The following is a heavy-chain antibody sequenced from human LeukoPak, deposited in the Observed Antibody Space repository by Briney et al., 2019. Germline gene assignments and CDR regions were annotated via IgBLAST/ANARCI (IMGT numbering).Heavy chain of an antibody. J-gene: IGHJ4*02. Sequence: GGSLRLSCAASGFTFSSYAMSWVRQAPGKGLEWVSAISGSGGSTYYAVSVKGRFTISRDNSKNTLYLQMNSLRAEDTAVYYCAKVGYCSSTSCYWRGTYYFDYWGQGTLVTVSS. D-gene: IGHD2-2*01. CDR3: AKVGYCSSTSCYWRGTYYFDY. CDR2: ISGSGGST. CDR1: GFTFSSYA. V-gene: IGHV3-23*01.